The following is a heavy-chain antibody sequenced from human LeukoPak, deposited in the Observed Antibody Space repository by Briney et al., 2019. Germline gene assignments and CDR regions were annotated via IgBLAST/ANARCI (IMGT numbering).Heavy chain of an antibody. CDR3: ASYYDFWSGYYTYYFDY. CDR2: INNDGTAT. Sequence: GGSLRLSCAASGFTFSAYWMHWVRQVPGKGLVWVSRINNDGTATFFADSVKGRFTISRDNAKNSLYLQMNSLRAEDTAVYYCASYYDFWSGYYTYYFDYWGQGTLVTVSS. J-gene: IGHJ4*02. V-gene: IGHV3-74*01. D-gene: IGHD3-3*01. CDR1: GFTFSAYW.